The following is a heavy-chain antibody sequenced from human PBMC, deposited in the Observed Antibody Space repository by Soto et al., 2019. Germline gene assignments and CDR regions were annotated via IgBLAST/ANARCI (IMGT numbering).Heavy chain of an antibody. CDR1: GGSFSGYY. D-gene: IGHD3-3*01. Sequence: PSETLSLTCAAYGGSFSGYYWSWIRQPPGKGLEWIGEINHSGSTNYNPSLKGRVTISVDTSKNHFSLKLSSVTAADTAVYYCARDRPMYYDFWRVGWFDPWAQGTLVTVTS. V-gene: IGHV4-34*01. CDR2: INHSGST. J-gene: IGHJ5*02. CDR3: ARDRPMYYDFWRVGWFDP.